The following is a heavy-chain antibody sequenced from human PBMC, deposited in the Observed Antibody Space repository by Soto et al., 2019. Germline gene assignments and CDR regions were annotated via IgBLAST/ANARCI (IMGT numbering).Heavy chain of an antibody. Sequence: EVQLLESGGGLVQPGGSLRLSCAASGFRFSNYAMNWVRQAPGKGLEWVSVISGSGGSTYSADSVKGRFTISRDNSKDTLHLQMNSLRAEDTAIYFCAKDGRSSGSGNFDHWGQGTLVTVSS. J-gene: IGHJ4*02. V-gene: IGHV3-23*01. D-gene: IGHD6-6*01. CDR1: GFRFSNYA. CDR3: AKDGRSSGSGNFDH. CDR2: ISGSGGST.